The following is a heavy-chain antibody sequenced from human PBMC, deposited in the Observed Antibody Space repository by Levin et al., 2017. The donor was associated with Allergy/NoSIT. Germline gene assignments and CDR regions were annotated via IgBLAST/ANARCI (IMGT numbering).Heavy chain of an antibody. V-gene: IGHV3-23*01. CDR3: AKTHSSRNNWFDP. J-gene: IGHJ5*02. D-gene: IGHD6-13*01. Sequence: PSETLSLTCAASGFTFSSYAMSWVRQAPGKGLEWVSAISGSGGSTYYADSVKGRFTISRDNSKNTLYLQMNSLRAEDTAVYYCAKTHSSRNNWFDPWGQGTLVTVSS. CDR2: ISGSGGST. CDR1: GFTFSSYA.